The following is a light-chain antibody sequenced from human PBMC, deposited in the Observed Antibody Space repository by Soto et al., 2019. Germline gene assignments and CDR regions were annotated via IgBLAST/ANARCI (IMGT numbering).Light chain of an antibody. CDR2: DAS. Sequence: EIVLTQSPATLSLSPGERATLSCRASQRVSSYLAWYQQKPGQAPRLLIYDASNRATGIPARFSGSGAGTDFTPPISSVETEDFAVYYCQQRSNWPWTLGQGTKVEIK. V-gene: IGKV3-11*01. CDR1: QRVSSY. J-gene: IGKJ1*01. CDR3: QQRSNWPWT.